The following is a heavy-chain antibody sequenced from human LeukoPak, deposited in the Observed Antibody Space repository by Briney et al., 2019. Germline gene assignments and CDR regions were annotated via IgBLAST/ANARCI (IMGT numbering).Heavy chain of an antibody. Sequence: PGGPLRLSCEGSGFTFSTHWIHWVRRDPGKGLVWVSRINGDGSSKQYPHPVKGRVSISRVNTNNTVSLQMNSMRGEDTAVDYCAREYYYGIDIWGLGTTVTVSS. J-gene: IGHJ6*02. CDR2: INGDGSSK. CDR3: AREYYYGIDI. V-gene: IGHV3-74*01. CDR1: GFTFSTHW.